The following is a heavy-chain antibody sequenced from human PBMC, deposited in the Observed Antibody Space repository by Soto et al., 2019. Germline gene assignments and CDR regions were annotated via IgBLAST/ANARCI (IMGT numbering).Heavy chain of an antibody. J-gene: IGHJ4*02. CDR1: GFTCIKAY. Sequence: GGSLRLSCPASGFTCIKAYMNWVRQAPGNGLEWIGQIDSKLDADKTDFAAPVKGRFTLAGDDSKNTVYLQMNGLGIEDTGMYYCVTRVTAGATGRFDCWSQGTRGTASS. V-gene: IGHV3-15*04. D-gene: IGHD1-1*01. CDR3: VTRVTAGATGRFDC. CDR2: IDSKLDADKT.